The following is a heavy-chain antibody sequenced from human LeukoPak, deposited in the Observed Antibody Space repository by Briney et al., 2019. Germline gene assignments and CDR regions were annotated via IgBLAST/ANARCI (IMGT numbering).Heavy chain of an antibody. J-gene: IGHJ6*03. D-gene: IGHD6-13*01. CDR1: GGSINSGDYY. V-gene: IGHV4-30-4*02. CDR3: ARGSSSWDYGYYYYYMDV. CDR2: IYYNGIT. Sequence: SETLSLTCTVSGGSINSGDYYWTWIRQPPGEGLEWIGFIYYNGITYYNPSLKSRVTISVDTSKNQFSLRLSSVTAADTAVYYCARGSSSWDYGYYYYYMDVWGKGTTVTVSS.